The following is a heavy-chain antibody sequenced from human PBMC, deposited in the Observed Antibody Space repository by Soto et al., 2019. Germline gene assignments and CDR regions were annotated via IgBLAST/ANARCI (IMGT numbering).Heavy chain of an antibody. V-gene: IGHV3-33*01. CDR3: ARDVAATGAARWLDP. Sequence: QVQAVESGGGVVRSGRSLRLSCAASGFTLGSDGMHSVRQAPGKSRERVAFIWYDGSHKDYAASVRGRFTISKDDSKNTLYLEMDNLRGEDTAIYYCARDVAATGAARWLDPWGQGTLVSVSS. CDR1: GFTLGSDG. J-gene: IGHJ5*02. CDR2: IWYDGSHK. D-gene: IGHD6-13*01.